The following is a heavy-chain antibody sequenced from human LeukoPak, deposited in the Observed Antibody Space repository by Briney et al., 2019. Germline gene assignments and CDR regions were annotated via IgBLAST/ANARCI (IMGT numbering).Heavy chain of an antibody. CDR3: AIRAAYYFDY. CDR1: TFTFSNYA. D-gene: IGHD2-15*01. V-gene: IGHV3-23*01. CDR2: ISGSGGTT. Sequence: GGSLRLSCVASTFTFSNYAMSWVRQAPGKGLEWVSSISGSGGTTHYADSVKGRFTISRDNSKNTLLLQMNSLRAEDTALYYCAIRAAYYFDYWGQGTLVTVSS. J-gene: IGHJ4*02.